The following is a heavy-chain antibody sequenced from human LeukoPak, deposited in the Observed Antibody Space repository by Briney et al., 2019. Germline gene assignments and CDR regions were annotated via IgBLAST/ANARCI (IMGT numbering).Heavy chain of an antibody. CDR1: GGSFSGYY. J-gene: IGHJ6*04. CDR2: INHSGST. D-gene: IGHD2-2*01. V-gene: IGHV4-34*01. CDR3: ARGLKKARSSTSCYVYYYYYGMDV. Sequence: SETLSLTCAVYGGSFSGYYWSWIRQPPGKGLEWIGEINHSGSTNYNPSLKSRVTISVDTSKNQCSLKLSSVTAADTAVYYCARGLKKARSSTSCYVYYYYYGMDVWGKGTTVTVSS.